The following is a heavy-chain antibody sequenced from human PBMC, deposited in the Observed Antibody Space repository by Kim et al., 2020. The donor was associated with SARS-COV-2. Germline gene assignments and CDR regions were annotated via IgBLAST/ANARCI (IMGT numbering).Heavy chain of an antibody. CDR2: ISYDGSNK. CDR3: ARERWSSPLFDY. Sequence: GGSLRLSCAASGFTFSSYAMHWVRQAPGKGLEWVAVISYDGSNKYYADSVKGRFTISRDNSKNTLYLQMNSLRAEDTAVYYCARERWSSPLFDYWGQGTLVTVSS. J-gene: IGHJ4*02. CDR1: GFTFSSYA. D-gene: IGHD2-15*01. V-gene: IGHV3-30-3*01.